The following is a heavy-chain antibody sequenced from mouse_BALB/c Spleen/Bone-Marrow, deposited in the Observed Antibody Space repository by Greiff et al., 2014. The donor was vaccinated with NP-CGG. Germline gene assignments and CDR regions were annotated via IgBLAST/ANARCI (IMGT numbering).Heavy chain of an antibody. Sequence: EVMLVESGGGLVNPGETLKLSCAASGFTFSDYYMYWVRQTPEKRLEWVATISDGGTYTFYPDSVKGRFTISRDNAKNNLYLQMSSLQSEDTAMYYCTRSGKRYGAMDYWGQGTSVTVSS. J-gene: IGHJ4*01. D-gene: IGHD2-10*02. V-gene: IGHV5-4*02. CDR2: ISDGGTYT. CDR1: GFTFSDYY. CDR3: TRSGKRYGAMDY.